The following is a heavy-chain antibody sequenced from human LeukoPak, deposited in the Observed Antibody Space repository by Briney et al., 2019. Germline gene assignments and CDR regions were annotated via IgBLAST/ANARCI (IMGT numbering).Heavy chain of an antibody. Sequence: ASVKVSCKASGYTFTGYYMHWVRQAPGQGLEWMGRINPNSGGTNYAQKFQGRVTMTRDTFISTAYMELSRLRSDDTAVYYCARGRVVGANWFDPWGQETLVTVSS. D-gene: IGHD1-26*01. CDR1: GYTFTGYY. CDR3: ARGRVVGANWFDP. J-gene: IGHJ5*02. CDR2: INPNSGGT. V-gene: IGHV1-2*06.